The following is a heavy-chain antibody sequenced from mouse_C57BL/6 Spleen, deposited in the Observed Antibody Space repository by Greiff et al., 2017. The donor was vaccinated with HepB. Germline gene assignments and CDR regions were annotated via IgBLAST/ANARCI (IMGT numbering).Heavy chain of an antibody. CDR1: GFTFSDYG. D-gene: IGHD2-3*01. J-gene: IGHJ3*01. CDR3: ARPDGYCFAY. V-gene: IGHV5-17*01. Sequence: EVKLVESGGGLVKPGGSLKLSCAASGFTFSDYGMHWVRQAPEKGLEWVAYISSGSSTIYYTDTVKGRFTISRDNAKNTLFLQMTSLRSEDTAMYYCARPDGYCFAYWGQGTLVTVSA. CDR2: ISSGSSTI.